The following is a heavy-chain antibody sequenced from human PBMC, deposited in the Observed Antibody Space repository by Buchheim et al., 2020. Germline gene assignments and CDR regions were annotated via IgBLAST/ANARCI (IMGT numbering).Heavy chain of an antibody. Sequence: QVQLVESGGGVVQPGRSLRLSRAASGFTFSSYGMHWVRQAPGKGLEWVAVISYDGSNKYYADSVKGRFTISRDNSKNTLYLQMNSLRAEDTAVYYCAKGRVGANLYYFDYWGQGTL. J-gene: IGHJ4*02. CDR1: GFTFSSYG. CDR3: AKGRVGANLYYFDY. V-gene: IGHV3-30*18. D-gene: IGHD1-26*01. CDR2: ISYDGSNK.